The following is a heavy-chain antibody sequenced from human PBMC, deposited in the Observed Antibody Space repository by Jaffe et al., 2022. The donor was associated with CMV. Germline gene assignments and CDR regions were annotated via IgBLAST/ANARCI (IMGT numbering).Heavy chain of an antibody. CDR3: AGKVVVAATPWFDP. CDR1: GGSISSYY. Sequence: QVQLQESGPGLVKPSETLSLTCTVSGGSISSYYWSWIRQPPGKGLEWIGYIYYSGSTNYNPSLKSRVTISVDTSKNQFSLKLSSVTAADTAVYYCAGKVVVAATPWFDPWGQGTLVTVSS. CDR2: IYYSGST. D-gene: IGHD2-15*01. V-gene: IGHV4-59*08. J-gene: IGHJ5*02.